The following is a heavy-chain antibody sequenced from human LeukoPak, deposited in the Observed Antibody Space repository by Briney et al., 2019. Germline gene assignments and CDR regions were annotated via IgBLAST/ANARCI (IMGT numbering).Heavy chain of an antibody. V-gene: IGHV3-23*01. D-gene: IGHD2-15*01. CDR2: ISGGAVSK. CDR3: ARSGRYCSGGSCYQEASLDY. CDR1: GFTFGNYG. Sequence: QAGGSPLLSCAASGFTFGNYGLSWVRQAPGRGLEWVSGISGGAVSKNYADSVKGRFTISRDNSKNTLYLQMNSLRAEDTAAYYCARSGRYCSGGSCYQEASLDYWGQGTLVTVSS. J-gene: IGHJ4*02.